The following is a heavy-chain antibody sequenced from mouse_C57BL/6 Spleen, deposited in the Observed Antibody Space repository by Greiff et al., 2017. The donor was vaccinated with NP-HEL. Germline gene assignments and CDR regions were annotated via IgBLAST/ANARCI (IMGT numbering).Heavy chain of an antibody. CDR3: ARGDSSDFDY. CDR2: IYPGDGDT. CDR1: GYAFSSSW. V-gene: IGHV1-82*01. J-gene: IGHJ2*01. Sequence: VQLQQSGPELVKPGASVKISCKASGYAFSSSWMNWVKQRPGKGLEWIGLIYPGDGDTNYNGKFKGKATLTADKSSSTAYMQLSSLTSEDSAVYFCARGDSSDFDYWGQGTTLTVSS. D-gene: IGHD3-2*02.